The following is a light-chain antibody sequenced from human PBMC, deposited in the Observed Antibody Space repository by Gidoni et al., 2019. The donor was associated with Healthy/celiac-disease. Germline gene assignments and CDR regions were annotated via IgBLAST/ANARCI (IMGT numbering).Light chain of an antibody. Sequence: QSALTQPASVSGSPGQSITISCTGTSSDVGSYNLVSWYQQHPGKAPNLMIYEGSKRPSGVSNRFSGSKSGNTASLTISGLQAEDEADYYCCSHAGSSTLFGGGTKLTVL. CDR2: EGS. V-gene: IGLV2-23*01. J-gene: IGLJ2*01. CDR3: CSHAGSSTL. CDR1: SSDVGSYNL.